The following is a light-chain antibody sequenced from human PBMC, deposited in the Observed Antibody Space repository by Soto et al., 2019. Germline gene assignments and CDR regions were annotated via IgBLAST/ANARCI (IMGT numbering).Light chain of an antibody. V-gene: IGKV3-15*01. Sequence: EIVMTQSPATLSVSPGERATLSCRASQSVGSNLAWYQQKPGQAHRLLIYGASTRATGIPARFSGSGSGTEFTLTISSLQSEDFAVYYCQQYNNWRYTFGQGTKLEIK. CDR3: QQYNNWRYT. CDR2: GAS. J-gene: IGKJ2*01. CDR1: QSVGSN.